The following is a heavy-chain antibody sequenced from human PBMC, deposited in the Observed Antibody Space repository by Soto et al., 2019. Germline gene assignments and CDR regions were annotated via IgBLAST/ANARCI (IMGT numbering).Heavy chain of an antibody. J-gene: IGHJ6*03. Sequence: QVQLVQSGAEVKKPGASVTVSCRASGDSFTDSYRHWVRQAPGQGIEWMGWINPNSGVTKYAQKFQGWISMTRDTSIRTVYREMSRLRADDTAVYYCARESGVDTAARDYYYFYMDVWGTGTTVTVSS. V-gene: IGHV1-2*04. CDR2: INPNSGVT. CDR1: GDSFTDSY. CDR3: ARESGVDTAARDYYYFYMDV. D-gene: IGHD1-26*01.